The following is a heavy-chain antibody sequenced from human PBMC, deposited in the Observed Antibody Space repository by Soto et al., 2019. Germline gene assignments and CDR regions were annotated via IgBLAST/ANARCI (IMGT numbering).Heavy chain of an antibody. Sequence: PSETLSLTCTVSGAALSSGGYSYTWVLQPPGKGLEWLGYIYYSGGTNYNPSLKSRVTISLDKSKSQFSLRLISVTAADTAVYYCTREQSDDNYFDPWGQGTLVTVSS. CDR2: IYYSGGT. CDR1: GAALSSGGYS. CDR3: TREQSDDNYFDP. J-gene: IGHJ5*02. V-gene: IGHV4-61*08. D-gene: IGHD6-19*01.